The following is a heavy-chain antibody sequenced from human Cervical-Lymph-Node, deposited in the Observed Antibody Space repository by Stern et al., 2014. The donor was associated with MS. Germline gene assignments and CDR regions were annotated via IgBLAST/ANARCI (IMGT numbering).Heavy chain of an antibody. J-gene: IGHJ5*02. Sequence: QVQLVQSGAEVQNPGASVKISCKATGYISTTYSMHWVRQAPGQGLDGMGVINPGGTTSYAQKLQGRLSMTGDTSTNTVYMELSSLTSEDTAVYYCAGVRRNQNWSDTWGQGTLVAVSS. CDR2: INPGGTT. CDR1: GYISTTYS. V-gene: IGHV1-46*01. D-gene: IGHD6-25*01. CDR3: AGVRRNQNWSDT.